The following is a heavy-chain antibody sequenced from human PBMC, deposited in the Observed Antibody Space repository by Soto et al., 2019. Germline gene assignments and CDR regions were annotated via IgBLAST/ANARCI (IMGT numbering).Heavy chain of an antibody. V-gene: IGHV4-34*01. Sequence: QVQLQQWGAGLLKPSETLSLTCAISGGSFSGYYWSCIRQPPGKGLEWIGEINHDGITNYNPSLKTRVTIALDTSKSQLSRKPTSVTAADTAVDYCAGRYCAGGSCYRPWGQGTLVSVSS. CDR2: INHDGIT. CDR1: GGSFSGYY. CDR3: AGRYCAGGSCYRP. D-gene: IGHD2-15*01. J-gene: IGHJ4*02.